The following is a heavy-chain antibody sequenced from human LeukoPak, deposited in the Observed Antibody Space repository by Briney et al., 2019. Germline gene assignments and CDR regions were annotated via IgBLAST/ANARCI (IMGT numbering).Heavy chain of an antibody. CDR1: GFTFSSYE. V-gene: IGHV4-34*01. J-gene: IGHJ4*02. Sequence: PGGSLRLSCAASGFTFSSYEMNWIRQPPGKGLEWIGEINHSGSTNYNPSLKSRVTISVDTSKNQFSLKLSSVTAADTAVYYCARGDYGDYGDYWGQGTLVTVSS. D-gene: IGHD4-17*01. CDR3: ARGDYGDYGDY. CDR2: INHSGST.